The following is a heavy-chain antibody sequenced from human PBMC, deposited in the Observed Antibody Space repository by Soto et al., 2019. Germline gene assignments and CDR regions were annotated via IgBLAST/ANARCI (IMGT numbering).Heavy chain of an antibody. V-gene: IGHV3-23*04. J-gene: IGHJ3*01. CDR2: ISASGGNT. Sequence: EVQLVESGGGLVQPGGSLRLSCAASGFSFSTNAMSWVRQAPGKGLEWVSGISASGGNTYYADSVKGRFTISRDNSKNTLYLQMNSLRAGDTAVCYCAKDFYSTSYSTSSFSALDFWGQGTVVTVSS. CDR1: GFSFSTNA. D-gene: IGHD6-6*01. CDR3: AKDFYSTSYSTSSFSALDF.